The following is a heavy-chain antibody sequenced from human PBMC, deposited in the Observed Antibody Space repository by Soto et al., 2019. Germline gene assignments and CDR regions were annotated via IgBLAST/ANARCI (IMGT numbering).Heavy chain of an antibody. J-gene: IGHJ6*02. CDR3: ARDLGGSSGGMDV. Sequence: SETLSLTCTVSGGSISSYYWSWIRQPPGKGLEWIGYIYYSGSTNYNPSLKSRVTISVDTSKNQFSLKLSSVTAADTALYYWARDLGGSSGGMDVWGQGTTVTVSS. CDR1: GGSISSYY. CDR2: IYYSGST. V-gene: IGHV4-59*01. D-gene: IGHD3-16*01.